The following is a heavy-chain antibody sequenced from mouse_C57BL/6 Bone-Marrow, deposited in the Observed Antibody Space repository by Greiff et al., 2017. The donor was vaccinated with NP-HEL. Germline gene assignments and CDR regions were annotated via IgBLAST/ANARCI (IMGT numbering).Heavy chain of an antibody. CDR1: GFNIKDDY. CDR3: TTPHDYGSSSHWYFDV. J-gene: IGHJ1*03. V-gene: IGHV14-4*01. D-gene: IGHD1-1*01. CDR2: IDPENGDT. Sequence: VQLQQSGAELVRPGASVKLSCTASGFNIKDDYMHWVKQRPEQGLEWIGWIDPENGDTEYASKFQGKATITADTSSNTAYLQLSSLTSEDTAVYYCTTPHDYGSSSHWYFDVWGTGTTVTVSS.